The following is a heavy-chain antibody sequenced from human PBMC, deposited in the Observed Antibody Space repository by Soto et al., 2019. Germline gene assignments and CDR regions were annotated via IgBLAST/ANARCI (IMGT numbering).Heavy chain of an antibody. CDR3: VKGSEVARQDIHF. CDR1: GFSFSNCG. CDR2: ISFDGSDK. Sequence: GGSLRLSCAASGFSFSNCGMHWVRQAPGKGLEWVAAISFDGSDKYYSESVKGRFTISRDNSKNTLFLQMNSLRVEDTAVYYCVKGSEVARQDIHFWGQGTLVTVSS. J-gene: IGHJ4*02. D-gene: IGHD2-15*01. V-gene: IGHV3-30*18.